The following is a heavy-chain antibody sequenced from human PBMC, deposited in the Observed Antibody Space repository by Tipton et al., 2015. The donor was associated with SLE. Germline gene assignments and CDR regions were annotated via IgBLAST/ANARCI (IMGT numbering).Heavy chain of an antibody. D-gene: IGHD5-18*01. CDR3: AKDSALNVDTAIQY. CDR2: ISGSGGST. Sequence: SLRLSCAASGFTFSSYAMSWVRQAPGKGLEWVSAISGSGGSTYYADSVKGRFTISRDNSKNTLYLQMNSLRAEDTAVYYCAKDSALNVDTAIQYWGQGTLVTASS. J-gene: IGHJ4*02. V-gene: IGHV3-23*01. CDR1: GFTFSSYA.